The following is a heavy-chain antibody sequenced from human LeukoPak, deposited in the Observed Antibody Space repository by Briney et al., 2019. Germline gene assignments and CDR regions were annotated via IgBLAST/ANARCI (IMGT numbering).Heavy chain of an antibody. J-gene: IGHJ4*02. CDR2: IGGCGGRT. CDR1: GFAFSSYV. D-gene: IGHD3-22*01. CDR3: AKGFYDSSGSRYDY. V-gene: IGHV3-23*01. Sequence: GGSLRLSCTASGFAFSSYVMSWVRQAPGVGLEWCSAIGGCGGRTLHADSVRGRFTISRDNSKNPLFMQMNSLRAEDTAVYYCAKGFYDSSGSRYDYWGQGTLVTVSS.